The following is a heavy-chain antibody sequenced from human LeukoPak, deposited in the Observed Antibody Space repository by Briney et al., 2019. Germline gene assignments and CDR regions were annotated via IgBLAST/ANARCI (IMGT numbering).Heavy chain of an antibody. V-gene: IGHV3-33*06. CDR1: GFTFSSYG. D-gene: IGHD5-18*01. J-gene: IGHJ3*02. CDR2: IWYDGSNK. Sequence: GRSLRLSCAASGFTFSSYGMHWVRQAPGKGLEWVAVIWYDGSNKYYADSVKGRFTISRDNSKNTLYLQMNSLRAEDTAVYYCAKDLTGYRLYDAFDIWGQGTMVTVSS. CDR3: AKDLTGYRLYDAFDI.